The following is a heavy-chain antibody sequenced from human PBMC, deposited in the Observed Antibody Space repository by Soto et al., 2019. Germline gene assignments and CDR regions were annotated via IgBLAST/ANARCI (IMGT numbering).Heavy chain of an antibody. CDR3: ARDLFPAEKNWNDAYNYFDP. D-gene: IGHD1-1*01. J-gene: IGHJ5*02. CDR2: INPKSGDK. V-gene: IGHV1-2*02. CDR1: GGTSSSYA. Sequence: ASVKVSCKESGGTSSSYAIAWLRQAPGQGLEWLGWINPKSGDKLYAQKFQGRVTMTRDTSISTVYMDLTRLTSDDTAVYYCARDLFPAEKNWNDAYNYFDPWGQGTLVTVSS.